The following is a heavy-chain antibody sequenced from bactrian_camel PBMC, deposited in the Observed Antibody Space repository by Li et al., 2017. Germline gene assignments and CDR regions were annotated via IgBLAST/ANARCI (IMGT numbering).Heavy chain of an antibody. CDR1: GYTYSEYC. CDR2: ITSGGAT. V-gene: IGHV3S42*01. D-gene: IGHD3*01. J-gene: IGHJ4*01. Sequence: QLVESGGGSVQAGGSLRLSCAVSGYTYSEYCLRWFRQAPGQAREGVATITSGGATTYADSVKGRFTISKDSAKNTLYLEMNSLKPEDTDMYYCAACSDPFFGQGTQVTVS.